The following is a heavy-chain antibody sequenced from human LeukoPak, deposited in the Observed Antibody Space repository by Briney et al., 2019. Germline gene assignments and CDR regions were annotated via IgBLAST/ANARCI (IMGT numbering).Heavy chain of an antibody. V-gene: IGHV3-7*01. CDR1: GLFFCDVW. Sequence: PGGSLRLSCAGTGLFFCDVWMNWFRQAPGKGLEWVANIEKDGSEKNYVDSVKGRFTISRDNAKNSLHLEMNSLRGEDTAVYYCAAGYGWLTDFWGQGTLVTVSS. J-gene: IGHJ4*02. CDR2: IEKDGSEK. CDR3: AAGYGWLTDF. D-gene: IGHD2-8*02.